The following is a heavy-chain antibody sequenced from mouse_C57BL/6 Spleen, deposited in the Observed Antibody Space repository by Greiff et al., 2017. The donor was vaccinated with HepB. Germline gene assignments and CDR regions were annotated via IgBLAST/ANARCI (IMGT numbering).Heavy chain of an antibody. CDR1: GFTFSDYY. J-gene: IGHJ2*01. CDR2: INYDGSST. CDR3: ARTEGFYYFDY. V-gene: IGHV5-16*01. Sequence: EVQLQESEGGLVQPGSSMKLSCTASGFTFSDYYMAWVRQVPEKGLEWVANINYDGSSTYYLDSLKSRFIISRDNAKNILYLQMSSLKSEDTATYYCARTEGFYYFDYWGQGTTLTVSS.